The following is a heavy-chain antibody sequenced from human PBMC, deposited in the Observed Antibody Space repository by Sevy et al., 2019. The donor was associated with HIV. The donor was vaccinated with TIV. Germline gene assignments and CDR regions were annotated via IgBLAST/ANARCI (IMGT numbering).Heavy chain of an antibody. D-gene: IGHD3-22*01. CDR3: ARLLYDRSGYYYFNS. CDR1: GGSIRSGSYY. J-gene: IGHJ4*02. V-gene: IGHV4-39*01. CDR2: IYYSGST. Sequence: SETLSLTCSVSGGSIRSGSYYWGWIRQPPGKGLEWMGSIYYSGSTYDNPSLKSRVTISVDTSKNQFSLKLSSVTAADTAVYYCARLLYDRSGYYYFNSWGQGTLVTVSS.